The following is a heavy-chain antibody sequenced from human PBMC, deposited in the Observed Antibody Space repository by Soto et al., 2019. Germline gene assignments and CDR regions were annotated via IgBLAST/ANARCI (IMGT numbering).Heavy chain of an antibody. V-gene: IGHV4-34*01. D-gene: IGHD6-6*01. Sequence: PSETLSLTCAVYGGSFSGYYWSWIRQPPGKGLEWIGEINHSGSTNYNPSLKSRVTISVDTSKNQFSLKLSSVTAVDTAVYYCASSMYSSSPSYFDYWGQGTLVTVSS. J-gene: IGHJ4*02. CDR2: INHSGST. CDR1: GGSFSGYY. CDR3: ASSMYSSSPSYFDY.